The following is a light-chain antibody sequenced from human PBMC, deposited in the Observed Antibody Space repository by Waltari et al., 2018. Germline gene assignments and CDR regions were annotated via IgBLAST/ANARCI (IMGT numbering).Light chain of an antibody. J-gene: IGKJ4*01. V-gene: IGKV1-5*03. CDR1: QSLSSW. CDR3: QQYNSHLLT. CDR2: KAT. Sequence: DIQMTHSPSTLSASVGDRVTITCRASQSLSSWLAWCQKKPGKAPKLLIYKATTLESGVPSRFSGSGSGTEFTLTITSLQPDDFATYYCQQYNSHLLTFGGGTKVEIK.